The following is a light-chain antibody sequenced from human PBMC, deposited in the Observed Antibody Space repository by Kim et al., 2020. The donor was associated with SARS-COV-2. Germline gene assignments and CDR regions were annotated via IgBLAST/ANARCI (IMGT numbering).Light chain of an antibody. J-gene: IGLJ1*01. CDR1: SSDVGGYNY. V-gene: IGLV2-11*01. CDR2: DVS. Sequence: GQSVTISCTGTSSDVGGYNYVSWHQQHPGKAPKLMISDVSKRPSGVPGRFSGSKSGNTVSLTISGLQAEDEADYYCCSYAGNYTFVFGSGTKVTVL. CDR3: CSYAGNYTFV.